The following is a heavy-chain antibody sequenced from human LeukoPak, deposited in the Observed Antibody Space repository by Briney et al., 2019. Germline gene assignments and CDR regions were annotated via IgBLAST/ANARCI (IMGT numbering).Heavy chain of an antibody. V-gene: IGHV4-34*01. D-gene: IGHD2-2*01. CDR3: ARGYQLPRQYYFDY. CDR2: INHSGST. J-gene: IGHJ4*02. Sequence: SETLSLTCAVYGGSFSGYYWSWIRQPPGKRLEWIGEINHSGSTNYNPSLKSRVTISVDTSKNQFSLKLSSVTAADTAVYYCARGYQLPRQYYFDYWGQGTLVTVSS. CDR1: GGSFSGYY.